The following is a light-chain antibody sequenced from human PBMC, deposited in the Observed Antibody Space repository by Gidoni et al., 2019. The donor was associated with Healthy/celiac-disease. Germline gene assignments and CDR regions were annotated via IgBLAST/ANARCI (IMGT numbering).Light chain of an antibody. Sequence: DIQMTQSPSSLSASVGDRVTITCRASQSISSYLNWYQQKPGKAPKLLIYAASSLQSGVPSRFSGSGSGTDVTLTISSLQPGDFATYYCQQSYSTRWTFGQGTKVEIK. V-gene: IGKV1-39*01. CDR2: AAS. J-gene: IGKJ1*01. CDR3: QQSYSTRWT. CDR1: QSISSY.